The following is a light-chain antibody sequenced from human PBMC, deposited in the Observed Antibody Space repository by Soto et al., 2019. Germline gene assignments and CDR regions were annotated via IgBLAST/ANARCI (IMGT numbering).Light chain of an antibody. CDR1: NIGAKG. V-gene: IGLV3-21*02. CDR3: QVWHSTSVRV. J-gene: IGLJ2*01. CDR2: DDR. Sequence: SYELTQPPSVSVAQGQTASITCGGNNIGAKGVHWYQQKNPGQAPVLVVFDDRARPSAIPERFSGSNSGNTATLTISRVEAGDEADYYCQVWHSTSVRVFGGGTKVTVL.